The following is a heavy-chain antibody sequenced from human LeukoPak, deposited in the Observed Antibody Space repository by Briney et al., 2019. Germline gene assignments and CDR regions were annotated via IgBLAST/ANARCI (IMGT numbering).Heavy chain of an antibody. CDR1: GFTFSNAW. V-gene: IGHV3-66*02. CDR3: ATIPSIAAGN. CDR2: IYSGGTT. J-gene: IGHJ4*02. D-gene: IGHD6-6*01. Sequence: GGSLRLSCVASGFTFSNAWMSWVRQAPGKGLEWVSLIYSGGTTYYADSVKGRFTISRDNSKNTLYLQMNSLRAEDTAVYYCATIPSIAAGNWGQGTLVTVSS.